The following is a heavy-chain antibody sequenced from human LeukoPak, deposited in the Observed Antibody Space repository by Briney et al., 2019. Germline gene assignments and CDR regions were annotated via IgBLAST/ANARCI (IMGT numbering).Heavy chain of an antibody. CDR1: GFTFRNYW. J-gene: IGHJ6*04. CDR3: ARNSYNGYDKGDV. D-gene: IGHD5-12*01. Sequence: GGSLRLSCAASGFTFRNYWMNWVRQGPGKGLVWVSRISSDGTHTDYADSVKGRFTVSRDNAQNTLYLEINSLRVEDTAVYYCARNSYNGYDKGDVWGKGTTVTVSS. CDR2: ISSDGTHT. V-gene: IGHV3-74*01.